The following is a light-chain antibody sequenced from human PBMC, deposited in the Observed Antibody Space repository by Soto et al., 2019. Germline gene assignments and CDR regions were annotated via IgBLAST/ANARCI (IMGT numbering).Light chain of an antibody. V-gene: IGKV1-5*03. Sequence: DIQMTQSPSTLSGSVGDRVTITCRASQTISSWLAWYQQKPGKAPKLLIYKASTLKSGVPSRFSGSGSGTEFTLTISSLQPDDFATYYCQQLNSFPFTFGGGTRVEIK. CDR1: QTISSW. CDR2: KAS. CDR3: QQLNSFPFT. J-gene: IGKJ4*01.